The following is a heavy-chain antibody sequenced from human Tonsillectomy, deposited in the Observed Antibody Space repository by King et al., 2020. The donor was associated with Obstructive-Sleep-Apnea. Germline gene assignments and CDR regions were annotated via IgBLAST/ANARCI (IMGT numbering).Heavy chain of an antibody. CDR2: IKNNDNKYTT. J-gene: IGHJ4*02. V-gene: IGHV3-72*01. D-gene: IGHD1-26*01. CDR3: DKDLGSPIVGTQ. Sequence: VQLVESGGGLVQTGGSLRLSCAASGFTFSEHYMDWVRQAPGKGPEWVGRIKNNDNKYTTEYAASVKGRFTISRDDSQNSLYLQMNSLRTEDTAVYYCDKDLGSPIVGTQWGQGTPVTV. CDR1: GFTFSEHY.